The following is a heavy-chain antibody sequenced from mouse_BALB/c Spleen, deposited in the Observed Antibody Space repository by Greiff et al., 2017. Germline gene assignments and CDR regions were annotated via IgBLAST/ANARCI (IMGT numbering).Heavy chain of an antibody. Sequence: DVMLVESGGGLVKPGGSLKLSCAASGFTFSDYYMYWVRQTPEKRLEWVATISDGGSYTYYPDSVKGRFTISRDNAKNNLYLQMSSLKSEDTAMYYCARDETYGNAMDYWGQGTSVTVSS. CDR3: ARDETYGNAMDY. J-gene: IGHJ4*01. D-gene: IGHD2-1*01. CDR1: GFTFSDYY. V-gene: IGHV5-4*02. CDR2: ISDGGSYT.